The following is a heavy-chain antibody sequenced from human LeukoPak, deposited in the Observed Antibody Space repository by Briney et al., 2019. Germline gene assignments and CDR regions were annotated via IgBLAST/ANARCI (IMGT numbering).Heavy chain of an antibody. Sequence: GGSLRLSCAASGFTFSRYTMHWVRQAPGRGLEWVSGVSASGVYTYYSDAVKGRFTISRDNSKNALYLQMIGLRADDSAVYYCVKSSDCISATCYVRAPFNWFDPWGQGTLVTVSS. CDR1: GFTFSRYT. J-gene: IGHJ5*02. V-gene: IGHV3-23*01. CDR3: VKSSDCISATCYVRAPFNWFDP. CDR2: VSASGVYT. D-gene: IGHD2-2*01.